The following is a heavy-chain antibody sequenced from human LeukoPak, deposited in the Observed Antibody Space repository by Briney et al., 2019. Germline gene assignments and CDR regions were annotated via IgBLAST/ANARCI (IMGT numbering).Heavy chain of an antibody. J-gene: IGHJ4*02. V-gene: IGHV3-30-3*01. CDR1: GFTFSSYA. CDR2: ISYDGSNK. Sequence: GGSLRLSCAASGFTFSSYAMHWVRQAPGKGLEWVAVISYDGSNKYYAGSVKGRFTISRDNSKNTLYLQMNSLRAEDTAVYYCARDSGLSGGWGQGTLVTVSS. CDR3: ARDSGLSGG. D-gene: IGHD3-22*01.